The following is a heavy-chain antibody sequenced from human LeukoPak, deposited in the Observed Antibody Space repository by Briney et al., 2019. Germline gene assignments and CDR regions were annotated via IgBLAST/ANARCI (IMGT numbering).Heavy chain of an antibody. CDR3: ARDLEEYYYGSGGFDY. CDR2: ISSSSSYI. D-gene: IGHD3-10*01. CDR1: GFTFSSYS. V-gene: IGHV3-21*01. J-gene: IGHJ4*02. Sequence: PGGSLRLSCTASGFTFSSYSMNWVPQAPGKGREGVSSISSSSSYIYYADSVKGRFTISRDNAKNSLYLQMNSLRAEDTAVYYCARDLEEYYYGSGGFDYWGQGTLVTVSS.